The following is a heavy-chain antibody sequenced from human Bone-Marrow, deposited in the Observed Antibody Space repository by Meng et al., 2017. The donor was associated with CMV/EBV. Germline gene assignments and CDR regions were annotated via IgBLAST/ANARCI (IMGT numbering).Heavy chain of an antibody. V-gene: IGHV4-34*01. Sequence: SETLSLTCAPYGGSFSGHYWSLIRQPPGKGLEWIGEINHSGSTNYNPSLKSRVTISVDASKNQFSLKLTSVTAADTAVYYCARGSWVYSDDDETTGLDYWGPGNLVTVSS. CDR2: INHSGST. D-gene: IGHD5-12*01. CDR3: ARGSWVYSDDDETTGLDY. CDR1: GGSFSGHY. J-gene: IGHJ4*02.